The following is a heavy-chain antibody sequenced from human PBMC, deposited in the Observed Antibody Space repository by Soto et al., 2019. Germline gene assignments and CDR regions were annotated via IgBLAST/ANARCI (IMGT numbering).Heavy chain of an antibody. CDR2: TIPAFGTA. Sequence: QVHLVQSGAEVKSPGSAVKVSCKVSGAGDTFSNYGLNWMRQAPGQGLEWMGGTIPAFGTANYAQKSQGRFTITADTSTTTAYMDLSSRRSDDKAVYYCCRHAKTALPFFDSWGQGTLVSVSS. V-gene: IGHV1-69*06. D-gene: IGHD3-16*01. J-gene: IGHJ4*02. CDR1: GAGDTFSNYG. CDR3: CRHAKTALPFFDS.